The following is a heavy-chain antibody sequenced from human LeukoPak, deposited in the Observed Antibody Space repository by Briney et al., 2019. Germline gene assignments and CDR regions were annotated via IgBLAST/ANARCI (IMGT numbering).Heavy chain of an antibody. D-gene: IGHD7-27*01. V-gene: IGHV1-18*01. CDR1: GYTFTTYG. J-gene: IGHJ4*02. CDR3: ARGRTGDYLGVFDY. Sequence: ASVKVSSTASGYTFTTYGISWVRQAPGQGREWMGWISVYNGNTNYAQKFQGRVTMTTDTSTSTAYMELRSLRSDDTAVYYCARGRTGDYLGVFDYWGQGTLVTVSS. CDR2: ISVYNGNT.